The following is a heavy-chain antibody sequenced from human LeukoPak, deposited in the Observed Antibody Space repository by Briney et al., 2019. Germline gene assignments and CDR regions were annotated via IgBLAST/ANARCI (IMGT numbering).Heavy chain of an antibody. CDR1: GGSISSYY. CDR3: ATVDTAMVTGY. Sequence: SETLSLTCTVSGGSISSYYWSWIRQPPGKGLEWIGYIYYSGSTNYNPSLKSRVTISVDTSKNQFSLKLSSVTAADTAVYYCATVDTAMVTGYWGQGTLVTVSS. J-gene: IGHJ4*02. V-gene: IGHV4-59*01. CDR2: IYYSGST. D-gene: IGHD5-18*01.